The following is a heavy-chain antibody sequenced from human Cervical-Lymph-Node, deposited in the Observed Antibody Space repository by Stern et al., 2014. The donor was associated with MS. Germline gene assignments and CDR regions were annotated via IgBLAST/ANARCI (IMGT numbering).Heavy chain of an antibody. V-gene: IGHV3-21*01. J-gene: IGHJ4*02. CDR2: ISSTSSYI. CDR3: ARDLGLYSGSYLGFDY. D-gene: IGHD1-26*01. CDR1: GFTFSSYS. Sequence: VQLVESGGGLVKPGGSLRLSCAASGFTFSSYSMNWVRQAPGQGLEWVSSISSTSSYIYYADSVKGRFTISRDNAKNALYLQMNSLRAEDTAVYYCARDLGLYSGSYLGFDYWGQGTLVTVSS.